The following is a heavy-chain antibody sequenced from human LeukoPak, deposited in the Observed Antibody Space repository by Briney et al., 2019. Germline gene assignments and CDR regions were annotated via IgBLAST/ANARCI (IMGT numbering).Heavy chain of an antibody. Sequence: GGSLRLSCAASGFAFSSYWMSWVRQAPGKGLEWVSGISGSDGSTDYADSVKGRFTIARDNSKNTLYLQMNSLRAVDTALYYCAKERRDGYNNGLDYWGQGTLVTVSS. J-gene: IGHJ4*02. CDR3: AKERRDGYNNGLDY. V-gene: IGHV3-23*01. CDR2: ISGSDGST. CDR1: GFAFSSYW. D-gene: IGHD5-24*01.